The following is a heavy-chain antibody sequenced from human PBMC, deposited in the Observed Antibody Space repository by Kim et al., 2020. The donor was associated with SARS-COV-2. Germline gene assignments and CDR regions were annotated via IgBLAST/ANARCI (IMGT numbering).Heavy chain of an antibody. CDR2: ISGSGGST. Sequence: GGSLRLSCAASGFTFSSYAMSWVRQAPGKGLEWVSAISGSGGSTYYADSVKGRFTISRDNSKNTLYLQMNSLRAEDTAVYYCAKGGGFHSSGWRDYWGQGTLVTVSS. V-gene: IGHV3-23*01. CDR3: AKGGGFHSSGWRDY. J-gene: IGHJ4*02. CDR1: GFTFSSYA. D-gene: IGHD6-19*01.